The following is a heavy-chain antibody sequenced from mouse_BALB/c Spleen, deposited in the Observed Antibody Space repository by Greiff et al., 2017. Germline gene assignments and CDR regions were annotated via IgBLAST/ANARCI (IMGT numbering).Heavy chain of an antibody. V-gene: IGHV6-6*02. Sequence: EVKLVESGGGLVQPGGSMKLSCVASGFTFSNYWMNWVRQSPEKGLEWVAEIRLKSNNYATHYAESVKGRFTISRDDSKSSVYLQMNNLRAEDTGIYYCTRGGDGSYYFDYWGQGTTLTVSS. CDR3: TRGGDGSYYFDY. D-gene: IGHD2-3*01. CDR1: GFTFSNYW. CDR2: IRLKSNNYAT. J-gene: IGHJ2*01.